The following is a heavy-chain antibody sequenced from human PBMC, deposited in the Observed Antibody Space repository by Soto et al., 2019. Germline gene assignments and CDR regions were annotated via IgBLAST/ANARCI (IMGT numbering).Heavy chain of an antibody. CDR1: GFTFNNYA. V-gene: IGHV3-23*01. J-gene: IGHJ5*02. D-gene: IGHD3-3*01. CDR2: ISGSGATT. Sequence: SGGSLRLSCAASGFTFNNYAMSWVRQPPGKGLEWVSAISGSGATTYYADSVKGRFTISRDNSNNTLYLQMSSLRAEDTAVYYCAWSGYRNWFDPWGQGTLVTVSS. CDR3: AWSGYRNWFDP.